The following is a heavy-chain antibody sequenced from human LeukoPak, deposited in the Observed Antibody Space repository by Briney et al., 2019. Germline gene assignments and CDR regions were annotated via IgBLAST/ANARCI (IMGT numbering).Heavy chain of an antibody. CDR2: IKHDGSEK. CDR3: ARDPMTTEGYYYYYMDV. J-gene: IGHJ6*03. CDR1: GFTFSSYW. D-gene: IGHD4-11*01. V-gene: IGHV3-7*01. Sequence: PGGSLRLSCAASGFTFSSYWMSWVRQPPGKGLEWVANIKHDGSEKYYVDSVKGRFTISRDNAKNSLYLQMNSLRAEDTAVYYCARDPMTTEGYYYYYMDVWGKGTTVTVSS.